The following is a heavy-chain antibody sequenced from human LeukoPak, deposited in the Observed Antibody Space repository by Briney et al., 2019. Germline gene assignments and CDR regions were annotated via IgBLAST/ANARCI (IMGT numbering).Heavy chain of an antibody. D-gene: IGHD3-22*01. V-gene: IGHV3-23*01. J-gene: IGHJ4*02. Sequence: GGSLRLSCAASGFTFSSYAMSWVRQAPGKGLEWVLAISGSGGSTYYADCVKGRFTISRDNSKNTLYLQMNSLRAEDTAVYYCAKEGLNYYDSSGYYDYWGQGTLVTVSS. CDR1: GFTFSSYA. CDR3: AKEGLNYYDSSGYYDY. CDR2: ISGSGGST.